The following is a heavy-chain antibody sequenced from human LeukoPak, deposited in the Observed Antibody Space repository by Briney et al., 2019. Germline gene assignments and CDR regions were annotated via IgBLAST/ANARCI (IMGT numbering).Heavy chain of an antibody. CDR3: ARDLRRTTFGY. CDR1: GFASNNYG. Sequence: GGSLRLSCAASGFASNNYGMHWVRQAPGKGLEWVGVMWSEDNSQHYADSVKGRFTISKDSSKNTLYLQMNSLRAEDTAVYYCARDLRRTTFGYWGQGTLVTVSS. D-gene: IGHD4-11*01. J-gene: IGHJ4*02. V-gene: IGHV3-33*01. CDR2: MWSEDNSQ.